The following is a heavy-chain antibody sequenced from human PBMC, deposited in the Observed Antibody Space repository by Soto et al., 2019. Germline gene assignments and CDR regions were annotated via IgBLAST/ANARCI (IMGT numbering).Heavy chain of an antibody. CDR3: AKDRDIVVVVVGDAFDI. D-gene: IGHD2-15*01. CDR1: GFTFSSYA. V-gene: IGHV3-23*01. J-gene: IGHJ3*02. CDR2: ISGSGGST. Sequence: GGSLRLSCAASGFTFSSYAMSWVRQALGKGLEWVSAISGSGGSTYYADSVKGRFTISRDNSKNTLYLQMNSLRAEDTAVYYCAKDRDIVVVVVGDAFDIWGQGTMVT.